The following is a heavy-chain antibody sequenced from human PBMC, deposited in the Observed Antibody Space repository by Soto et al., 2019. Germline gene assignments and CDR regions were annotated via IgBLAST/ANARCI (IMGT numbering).Heavy chain of an antibody. D-gene: IGHD3-22*01. V-gene: IGHV3-30*18. J-gene: IGHJ4*02. CDR3: AKEDYYDTTGFDY. CDR2: ISYDGDNK. Sequence: VQLVESGGGVVQPGRSLRLSCAATGFTFSSYGIHWVRQAPGKGLEWVGVISYDGDNKYYADSVKGRFTISRDNSKNTLYVQMNSLRAEDTAVYYCAKEDYYDTTGFDYWGQGTLVTVSS. CDR1: GFTFSSYG.